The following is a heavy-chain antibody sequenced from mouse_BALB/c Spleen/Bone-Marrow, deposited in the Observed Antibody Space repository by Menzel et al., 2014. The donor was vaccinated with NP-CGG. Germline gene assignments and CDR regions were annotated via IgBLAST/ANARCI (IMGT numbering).Heavy chain of an antibody. Sequence: QVQLQQSGAELVRPGVSVKISCKGSGYTFTDYSIHWVRQSHAKSLEWIGVISTYYGDANYNQKFKGKATMTVDKSSSTAYMELARLTSEDSAIYYCARRGYMDYWGQGTSVTVSS. CDR2: ISTYYGDA. D-gene: IGHD2-2*01. J-gene: IGHJ4*01. CDR1: GYTFTDYS. V-gene: IGHV1-67*01. CDR3: ARRGYMDY.